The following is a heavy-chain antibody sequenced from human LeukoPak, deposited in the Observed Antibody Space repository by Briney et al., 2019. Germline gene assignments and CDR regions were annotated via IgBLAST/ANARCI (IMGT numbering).Heavy chain of an antibody. Sequence: GGSLRLSCAASGFIFSDYYMSWTRQAPGKGLEWVSYISSSSSYTKYADSVKGRFTISRDNAKNSLYLQVNSLRAEDTAVYYCARGYKTGGGRVDAFDIWGQGTMVTVSS. CDR1: GFIFSDYY. D-gene: IGHD2-2*02. V-gene: IGHV3-11*06. J-gene: IGHJ3*02. CDR3: ARGYKTGGGRVDAFDI. CDR2: ISSSSSYT.